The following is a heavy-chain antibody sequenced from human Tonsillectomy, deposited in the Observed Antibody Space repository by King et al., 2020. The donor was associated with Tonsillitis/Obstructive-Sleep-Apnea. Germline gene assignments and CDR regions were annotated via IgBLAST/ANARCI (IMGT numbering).Heavy chain of an antibody. Sequence: TLKESGPTMVKPTQTLTLTCTFSGFSLNTSGVGVGWIRQPPGKALEWLALIYWDDDKRYRPSLKSRLTITKATYKNQVVLTIANMDPVDTATYYCVHAHYGLNYAPDFGGQGTLVTVSS. V-gene: IGHV2-5*02. J-gene: IGHJ4*02. CDR3: VHAHYGLNYAPDF. CDR1: GFSLNTSGVG. CDR2: IYWDDDK. D-gene: IGHD3-10*01.